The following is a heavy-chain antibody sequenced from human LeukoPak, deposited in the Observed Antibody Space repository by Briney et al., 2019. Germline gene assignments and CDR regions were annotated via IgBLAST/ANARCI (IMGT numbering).Heavy chain of an antibody. CDR1: GFTFTNYA. D-gene: IGHD3-9*01. CDR2: ITGSDGSS. J-gene: IGHJ4*02. V-gene: IGHV3-23*01. CDR3: AKWGDYDILTGYYVPDY. Sequence: GTSLRLSCVASGFTFTNYAMSWVRQAPGKGLEWVSAITGSDGSSYYADSVKGRFTISRDNSKNTLYLQVNSLRAEDTAVYYCAKWGDYDILTGYYVPDYWGQGTLVTVSS.